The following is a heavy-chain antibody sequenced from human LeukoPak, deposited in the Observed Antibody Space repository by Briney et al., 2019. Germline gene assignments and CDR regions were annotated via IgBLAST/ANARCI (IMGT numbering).Heavy chain of an antibody. V-gene: IGHV3-53*01. Sequence: GGSLRLSCAASGFTVSSNYMGWVRQAPGQGREGGSVISSGGNTYYADSVKGRFTISRDNSKNPLYLQMNSLRAEDTAVYYCARCGENDSSGWEYYFDYWGQGTLVTVSS. D-gene: IGHD6-19*01. CDR2: ISSGGNT. J-gene: IGHJ4*02. CDR3: ARCGENDSSGWEYYFDY. CDR1: GFTVSSNY.